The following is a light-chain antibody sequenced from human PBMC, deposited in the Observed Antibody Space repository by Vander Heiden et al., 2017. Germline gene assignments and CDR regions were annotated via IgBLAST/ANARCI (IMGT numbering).Light chain of an antibody. J-gene: IGKJ4*01. Sequence: DILLTQSPSSLSASPGDRVTITCRASQGVSSWLAWYQQKPGKAPKLLIYAASSWASGVPARFSGGGSGTDFTLTISSLQPEDFATYYCQQANSCPPTFGGGTKVEIK. V-gene: IGKV1-12*01. CDR1: QGVSSW. CDR2: AAS. CDR3: QQANSCPPT.